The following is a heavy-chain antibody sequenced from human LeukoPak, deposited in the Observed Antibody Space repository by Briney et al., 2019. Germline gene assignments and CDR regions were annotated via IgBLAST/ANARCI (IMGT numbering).Heavy chain of an antibody. CDR1: GASISSYY. Sequence: SETLSLTCTVSGASISSYYWSWIRQPPGKGLEWIGNIYYSGSTNYNSSLKSRVTISVDTSKNQFSLKLSSVTAADTAVYYCARDYPSTGRAFDIWGQGTMVTVSS. CDR2: IYYSGST. J-gene: IGHJ3*02. CDR3: ARDYPSTGRAFDI. V-gene: IGHV4-59*01. D-gene: IGHD1-1*01.